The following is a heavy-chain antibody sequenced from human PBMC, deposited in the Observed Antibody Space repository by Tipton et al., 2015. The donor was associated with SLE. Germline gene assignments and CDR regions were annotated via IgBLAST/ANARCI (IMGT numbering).Heavy chain of an antibody. CDR2: IRYDGSNK. Sequence: QLVQSGGGVVQPGGSLRLSCAASGFTFSSYGMHWVRQAPGKGLEWVAFIRYDGSNKYYADSVKGRFTISRDNSKNTLYLQMNSLRAEDTAVYYCAKDRWNYYDSSGFLSPYYYYGMDVWGQGTTVTVSS. J-gene: IGHJ6*02. CDR1: GFTFSSYG. CDR3: AKDRWNYYDSSGFLSPYYYYGMDV. D-gene: IGHD3-22*01. V-gene: IGHV3-30*02.